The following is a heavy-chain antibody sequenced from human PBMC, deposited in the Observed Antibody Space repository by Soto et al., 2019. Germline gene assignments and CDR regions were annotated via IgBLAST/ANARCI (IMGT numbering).Heavy chain of an antibody. Sequence: ASVKVSCKASGYTFTGYYMHWVRQAPGQGLERMGWINPNSGGTNYAQKFQGSVTMTRDTSISTAYMELSRLRSDDTAVYYCARDPGLYCSSTSCYPAYYYGMDVWGQGTTVTVSS. CDR3: ARDPGLYCSSTSCYPAYYYGMDV. CDR1: GYTFTGYY. CDR2: INPNSGGT. D-gene: IGHD2-2*01. J-gene: IGHJ6*02. V-gene: IGHV1-2*02.